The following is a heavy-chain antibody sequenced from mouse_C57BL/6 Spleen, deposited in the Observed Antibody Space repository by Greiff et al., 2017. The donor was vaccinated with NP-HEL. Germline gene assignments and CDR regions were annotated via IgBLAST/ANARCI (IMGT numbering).Heavy chain of an antibody. J-gene: IGHJ1*03. D-gene: IGHD1-1*01. V-gene: IGHV2-5*01. CDR2: IWRGGST. CDR3: ATITTVYYWYFDV. CDR1: GFSLTSYG. Sequence: QVHVKQSGPGLVQPSQSLSITCTVSGFSLTSYGVHWVRQSPGKGLEWLGVIWRGGSTDYNAAFMSRLSITKDNSKSQVFFKMNSLKADDTAIYYCATITTVYYWYFDVWGTGTTVTVSS.